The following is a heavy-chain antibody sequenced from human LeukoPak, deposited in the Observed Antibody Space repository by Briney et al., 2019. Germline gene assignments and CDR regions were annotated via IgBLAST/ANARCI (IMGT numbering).Heavy chain of an antibody. Sequence: SETLSLTCTVSGGSISSSSYYWGWIRQPPGKGPEWIGSIYYSGSTYYNPSLKSRVTISVDTSKNQFSLKLSSVTAADTAVYYCARQDGATIARGFENWGQGTLVTVSS. J-gene: IGHJ4*02. CDR2: IYYSGST. CDR3: ARQDGATIARGFEN. V-gene: IGHV4-39*01. CDR1: GGSISSSSYY. D-gene: IGHD5-12*01.